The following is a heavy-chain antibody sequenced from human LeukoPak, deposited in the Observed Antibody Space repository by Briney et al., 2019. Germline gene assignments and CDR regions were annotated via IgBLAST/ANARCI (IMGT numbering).Heavy chain of an antibody. J-gene: IGHJ3*02. CDR1: GGTFSSYA. CDR3: ARDRGARRVNDAFDI. CDR2: IIPIFGTV. Sequence: SVKVSCKASGGTFSSYAISWVRQAPGQGLEWMGGIIPIFGTVNYAQKFQGRVTITADESTSTAYMELSSLRSEDTAVYYCARDRGARRVNDAFDIWGQGTMVTVSS. D-gene: IGHD3-10*01. V-gene: IGHV1-69*13.